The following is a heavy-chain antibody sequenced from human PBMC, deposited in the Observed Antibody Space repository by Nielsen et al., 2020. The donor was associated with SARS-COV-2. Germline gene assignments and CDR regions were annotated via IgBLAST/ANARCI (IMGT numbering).Heavy chain of an antibody. V-gene: IGHV4-61*01. D-gene: IGHD2-21*01. Sequence: SETLSLTCTVSGGSVSSGSYYWSWIRQPPGKGLEWIGYIYYSGSTNYNPSLKSRVTISVDTSKNQFSLKLSSVTAADTAVYYCARPTMSYCGGDCSDYWGQGTLVTVSS. CDR2: IYYSGST. J-gene: IGHJ4*02. CDR3: ARPTMSYCGGDCSDY. CDR1: GGSVSSGSYY.